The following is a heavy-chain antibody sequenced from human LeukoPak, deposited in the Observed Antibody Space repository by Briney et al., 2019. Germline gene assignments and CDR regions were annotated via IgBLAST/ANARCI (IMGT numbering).Heavy chain of an antibody. V-gene: IGHV1-46*01. CDR1: GYPFTSYY. D-gene: IGHD1-1*01. CDR2: INIPSGGST. J-gene: IGHJ4*02. Sequence: ASVKVSCKASGYPFTSYYIHWVRQAPGQGLEWVGIINIPSGGSTSYGQKFQGRVTMTRDTSTSTVYMELSSLRSEDTAVYYCATQLDISSDYWGQGTLVTVSS. CDR3: ATQLDISSDY.